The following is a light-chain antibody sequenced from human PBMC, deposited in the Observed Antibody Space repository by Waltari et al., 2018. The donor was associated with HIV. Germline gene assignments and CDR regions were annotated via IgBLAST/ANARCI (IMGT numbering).Light chain of an antibody. V-gene: IGLV1-40*01. Sequence: QSVLTQPPSESGAPGQRVTISCTGSNTTIGAGYDVHWYQQVPGRAPKHLIYDNTNRPSGVPDRFSGYKSGTSAALAITGLQAVDETDYYCQSFDTSLSASVFGTGTRVTVL. CDR1: NTTIGAGYD. CDR3: QSFDTSLSASV. J-gene: IGLJ1*01. CDR2: DNT.